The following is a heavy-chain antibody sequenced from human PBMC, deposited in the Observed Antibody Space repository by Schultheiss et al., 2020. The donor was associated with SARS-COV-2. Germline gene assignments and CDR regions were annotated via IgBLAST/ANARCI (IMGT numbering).Heavy chain of an antibody. CDR1: GGSISSGGYY. V-gene: IGHV4-39*01. D-gene: IGHD3-22*01. CDR3: ARRGATVYYYDSSGYTFDP. CDR2: IYYSGST. J-gene: IGHJ5*02. Sequence: SQTLSLTCTVSGGSISSGGYYWSWIRQHPGKGLEWIGSIYYSGSTYYNPSLKSRVTISVDTSKNQFSLKLSSVTAADTAVYYCARRGATVYYYDSSGYTFDPWGQGTLVTVSS.